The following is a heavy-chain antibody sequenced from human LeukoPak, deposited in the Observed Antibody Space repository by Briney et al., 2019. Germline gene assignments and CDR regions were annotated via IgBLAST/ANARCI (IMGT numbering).Heavy chain of an antibody. V-gene: IGHV2-5*02. CDR1: GFSLSTTGGG. J-gene: IGHJ4*02. Sequence: SGPTLVKPTQTLTLTCTFSGFSLSTTGGGVGWIRQPPGKALEWLALIYWDHDKRYNTTLKNRLTITKDNSKIQVVLTITNMDPVDTATYYCARVLQKVYTYEEYWGQGTLVTVSS. CDR2: IYWDHDK. D-gene: IGHD2/OR15-2a*01. CDR3: ARVLQKVYTYEEY.